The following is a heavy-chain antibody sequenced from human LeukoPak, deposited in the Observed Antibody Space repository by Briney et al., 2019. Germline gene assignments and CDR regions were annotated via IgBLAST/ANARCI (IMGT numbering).Heavy chain of an antibody. J-gene: IGHJ6*02. CDR3: ARASSSSWHYYYYYGMDV. CDR1: GFTFSSYW. Sequence: GGSLRLSCAASGFTFSSYWMSWVRQAPGKGLEWVANIKQDGSEKYYVDSVKGRFTISRDNAKNSLYLQMNSLRAEDTAVYYCARASSSSWHYYYYYGMDVWGQGTTVTVSS. CDR2: IKQDGSEK. D-gene: IGHD6-13*01. V-gene: IGHV3-7*01.